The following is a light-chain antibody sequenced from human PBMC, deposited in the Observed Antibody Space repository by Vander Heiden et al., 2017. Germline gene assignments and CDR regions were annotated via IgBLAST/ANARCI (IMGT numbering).Light chain of an antibody. Sequence: SYVLPQPPSVSVAPGKTARITCGGNNIGSETVHWYQQKPGQAPVLVVYDDNDRPSGIPERFSGSNSGNTATLTISRVEAGDEADYYCQVWDSSSDHWVFGGGTKLTVL. V-gene: IGLV3-21*03. CDR3: QVWDSSSDHWV. J-gene: IGLJ3*02. CDR1: NIGSET. CDR2: DDN.